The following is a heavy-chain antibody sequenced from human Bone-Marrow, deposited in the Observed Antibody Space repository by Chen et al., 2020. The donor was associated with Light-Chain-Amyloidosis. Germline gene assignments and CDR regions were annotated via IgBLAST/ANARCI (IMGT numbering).Heavy chain of an antibody. CDR3: AKDFSSPYDSSGYPPTANWFDP. D-gene: IGHD3-22*01. V-gene: IGHV3-30*02. CDR1: GFTFSSYG. Sequence: QVQLVESGGGVVQPGGSLRLSCAASGFTFSSYGMHWVRQAPGKGLEWVAFIRYDGSNKYYADSVKGRFTISRDNSKNTLYLQMNSLRAEDTAVYYCAKDFSSPYDSSGYPPTANWFDPWGQGTLVTVSS. CDR2: IRYDGSNK. J-gene: IGHJ5*02.